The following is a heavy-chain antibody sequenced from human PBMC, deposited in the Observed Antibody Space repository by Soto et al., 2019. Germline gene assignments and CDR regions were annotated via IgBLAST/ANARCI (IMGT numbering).Heavy chain of an antibody. D-gene: IGHD3-3*01. J-gene: IGHJ5*02. CDR2: ISGSGGST. Sequence: GGSLRLSCAASGFTFSSYAMSWVRQAPGKGLEWVSAISGSGGSTYYADSVKGRFTISRDNSRNTLYLQMNSLRAEDTAVYYCAKRVRKAIFGVVIIRRENWFDPWGQGTLVTVSS. V-gene: IGHV3-23*01. CDR1: GFTFSSYA. CDR3: AKRVRKAIFGVVIIRRENWFDP.